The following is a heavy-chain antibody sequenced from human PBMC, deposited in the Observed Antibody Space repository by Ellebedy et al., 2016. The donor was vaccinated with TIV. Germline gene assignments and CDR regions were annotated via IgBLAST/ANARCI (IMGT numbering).Heavy chain of an antibody. CDR2: IIPISGGT. Sequence: ASVKVSCKASGGIFRSFAISWVRQAPGQGLEWIGWIIPISGGTNYAPKFQGRVIVTRDTSVSTAYMELSRLRSDDTAVYYCARGRTLGASTGIPADFWGQGTLVTVSS. V-gene: IGHV1-2*02. J-gene: IGHJ4*02. D-gene: IGHD1-26*01. CDR3: ARGRTLGASTGIPADF. CDR1: GGIFRSFA.